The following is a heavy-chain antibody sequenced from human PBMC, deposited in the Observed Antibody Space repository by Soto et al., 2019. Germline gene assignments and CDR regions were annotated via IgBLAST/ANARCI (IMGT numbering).Heavy chain of an antibody. CDR1: GGSLRNYY. Sequence: QVQLQESGPRLVKPSETLSLTCTVSGGSLRNYYCSWFRQPPGKGLEWVAYIHYRWGTFSNPSLQSRVTMLVGTSNAQCSLMLHSVTAADTAVYYCARQGFGELHGLVDVWGQGTTVTVSS. CDR2: IHYRWGT. J-gene: IGHJ6*02. V-gene: IGHV4-59*08. CDR3: ARQGFGELHGLVDV. D-gene: IGHD3-10*01.